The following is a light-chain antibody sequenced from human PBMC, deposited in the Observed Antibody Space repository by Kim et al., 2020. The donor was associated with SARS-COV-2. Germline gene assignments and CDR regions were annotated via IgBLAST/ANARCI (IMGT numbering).Light chain of an antibody. J-gene: IGKJ1*01. Sequence: DRLTTTCRASQTISSWLAWYQQRPGKGPKLLFYDASCLERGVPSRFSGSGSGTEFTLTISSLQPDDFATYYCQQYNSYSRTFGQGTKVDIK. CDR2: DAS. CDR3: QQYNSYSRT. V-gene: IGKV1-5*01. CDR1: QTISSW.